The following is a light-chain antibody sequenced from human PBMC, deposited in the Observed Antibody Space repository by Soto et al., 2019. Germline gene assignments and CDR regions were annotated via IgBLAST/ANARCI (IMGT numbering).Light chain of an antibody. CDR2: AAS. Sequence: DNQLTQSQSFRSASVVDRVTITCLASQGISSYLAWYQQKPGKAPKLLISAASTLQSGVPSRFSGSGSGTEFTLAISSLQPEDFATYYCQQLNTYTWTFGHGTKVDIK. V-gene: IGKV1-9*01. J-gene: IGKJ1*01. CDR1: QGISSY. CDR3: QQLNTYTWT.